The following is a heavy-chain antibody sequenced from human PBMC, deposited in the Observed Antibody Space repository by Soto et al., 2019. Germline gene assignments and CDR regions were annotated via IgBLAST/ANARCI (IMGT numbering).Heavy chain of an antibody. D-gene: IGHD6-6*01. J-gene: IGHJ6*03. CDR2: IYYSGST. CDR1: GGSISSYY. Sequence: QVQLQESGPGLVKPSETLSLTCTVSGGSISSYYWSWIRQPPGKGLEWIGYIYYSGSTNYNPSLKSRVTISVDTSKNQFSLKLSSVTAADTAVYYCARYSSSSDSYYYYYYMDVWGKGTTVTVSS. CDR3: ARYSSSSDSYYYYYYMDV. V-gene: IGHV4-59*08.